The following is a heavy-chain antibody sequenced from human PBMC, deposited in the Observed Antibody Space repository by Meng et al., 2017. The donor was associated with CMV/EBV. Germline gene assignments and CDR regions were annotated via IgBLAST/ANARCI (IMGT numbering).Heavy chain of an antibody. D-gene: IGHD4-17*01. CDR1: GFTVSSNY. CDR2: IYSGGST. Sequence: LSLTGAASGFTVSSNYMSWVRQAPGKGLEWVSVIYSGGSTYYADSVKGRFTISRDNSKNTLYLQMNSLRAEDTAVYYCARVHFGDYGMDYWGQGTLVTVSS. CDR3: ARVHFGDYGMDY. J-gene: IGHJ4*02. V-gene: IGHV3-66*02.